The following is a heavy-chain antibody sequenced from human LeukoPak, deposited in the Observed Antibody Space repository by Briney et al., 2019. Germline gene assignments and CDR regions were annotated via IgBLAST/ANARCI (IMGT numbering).Heavy chain of an antibody. J-gene: IGHJ4*02. CDR1: GFTFSSYA. CDR2: ISGSGGST. D-gene: IGHD3-3*01. Sequence: GGSLRLSCAASGFTFSSYAMSWVRQAPGKGLEWVSAISGSGGSTYYADSVKGRFTISRDNSKNTLYLQMNSLRAEDTAVYYCAKDLTYYDFWSGSDYFGYWGQGTLVTVSS. V-gene: IGHV3-23*01. CDR3: AKDLTYYDFWSGSDYFGY.